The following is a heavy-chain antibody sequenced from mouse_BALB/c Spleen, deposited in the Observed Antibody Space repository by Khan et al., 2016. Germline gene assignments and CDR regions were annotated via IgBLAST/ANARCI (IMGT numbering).Heavy chain of an antibody. J-gene: IGHJ3*01. CDR2: IDPANGNT. CDR1: GFNIKDTY. D-gene: IGHD2-4*01. V-gene: IGHV14-3*02. Sequence: VQLQQSGAELVKPGASVKLSCTASGFNIKDTYMHWVKQRPEQGLEWIGRIDPANGNTKYDPKFQGKATITADTSSNTAYLQLSSLTSDDTVVYYCARSPYDYDVGFAYWGQGTLVTVSA. CDR3: ARSPYDYDVGFAY.